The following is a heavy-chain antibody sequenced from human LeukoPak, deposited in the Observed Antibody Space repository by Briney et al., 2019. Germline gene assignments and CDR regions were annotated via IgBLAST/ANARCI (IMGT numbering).Heavy chain of an antibody. Sequence: GGSLRLSCAASGFTFSSYEMNWVRQAPGKGLEWVSYISSSGSTIYYADSVKGRFTISRDNAKNSLYLQMNSLRAEDTAVYYCARRKGGYDAFDIWGQGTMVTVSS. D-gene: IGHD3-16*01. CDR3: ARRKGGYDAFDI. V-gene: IGHV3-48*03. CDR2: ISSSGSTI. J-gene: IGHJ3*02. CDR1: GFTFSSYE.